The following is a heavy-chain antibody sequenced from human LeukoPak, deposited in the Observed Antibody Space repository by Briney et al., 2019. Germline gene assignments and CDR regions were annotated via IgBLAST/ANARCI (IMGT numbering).Heavy chain of an antibody. V-gene: IGHV3-33*01. D-gene: IGHD6-13*01. CDR1: GFTFSSYG. CDR3: ARVGEHSSSWYIYYYYGMDV. Sequence: PGGSLRLSCPASGFTFSSYGMHCVSQAPGKWMKWVAVIWYDGSNKYYADSVKGRFTISRDNSNNTLYLQMNSMRAEDTAVYYCARVGEHSSSWYIYYYYGMDVWGQGTTVTVSS. J-gene: IGHJ6*02. CDR2: IWYDGSNK.